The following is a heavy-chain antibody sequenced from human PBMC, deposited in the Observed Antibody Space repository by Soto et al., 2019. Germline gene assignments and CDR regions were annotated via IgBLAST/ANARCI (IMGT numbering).Heavy chain of an antibody. J-gene: IGHJ4*02. CDR3: TTGSTSTKNY. Sequence: LRLSCAASGFTFSNAWLSWVRQAPGKGLEWVGRIKSKTDGGTTDYTAPVKGRFTISRDDSKNTLYLQMNNLKIEDTAVYYCTTGSTSTKNYWGQGTLVTVPQ. D-gene: IGHD6-6*01. V-gene: IGHV3-15*01. CDR2: IKSKTDGGTT. CDR1: GFTFSNAW.